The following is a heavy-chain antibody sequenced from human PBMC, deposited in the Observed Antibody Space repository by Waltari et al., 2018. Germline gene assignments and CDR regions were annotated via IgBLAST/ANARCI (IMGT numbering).Heavy chain of an antibody. CDR3: ARDYGGTFDY. CDR1: GFTFSSYG. V-gene: IGHV3-33*01. J-gene: IGHJ4*02. Sequence: QVQLVESGGGVVQPGRSLRLSCAASGFTFSSYGMPWVRQAPGKGLEWVAVRWYDGSNKYYADAVKGRFTISRDNSKNTLYLQMNSLRAEDTAVYYCARDYGGTFDYWGQGTLVTVSS. CDR2: RWYDGSNK. D-gene: IGHD4-17*01.